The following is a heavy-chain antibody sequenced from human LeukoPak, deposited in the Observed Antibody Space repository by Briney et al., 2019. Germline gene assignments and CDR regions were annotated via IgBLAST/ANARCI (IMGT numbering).Heavy chain of an antibody. Sequence: GGSLRLSCVASGFTVSTNYMSWVRLAPGKGLEWVSLLYSGGSTYYADSVKGRFTISRDNSKNTLYLQMNSLRPEDTAVYYCASRDDFWSGYYFDIWGQGTMVTVSS. CDR2: LYSGGST. J-gene: IGHJ3*02. CDR3: ASRDDFWSGYYFDI. D-gene: IGHD3-3*01. V-gene: IGHV3-66*02. CDR1: GFTVSTNY.